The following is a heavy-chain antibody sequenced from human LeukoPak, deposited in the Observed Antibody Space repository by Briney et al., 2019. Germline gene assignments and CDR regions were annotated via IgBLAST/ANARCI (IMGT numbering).Heavy chain of an antibody. J-gene: IGHJ6*03. V-gene: IGHV3-23*01. Sequence: GGSLRLSCAASGFTFSSYGMSWVRQAPGKGLEWVSGIRGSGVSTYYADSVKGRFTISRDNSKNTLYLQMNSLRAEDTAVYYCAKVYVGAGSDYYYMDVWGKGTTVTVSS. CDR1: GFTFSSYG. CDR3: AKVYVGAGSDYYYMDV. CDR2: IRGSGVST. D-gene: IGHD3-10*01.